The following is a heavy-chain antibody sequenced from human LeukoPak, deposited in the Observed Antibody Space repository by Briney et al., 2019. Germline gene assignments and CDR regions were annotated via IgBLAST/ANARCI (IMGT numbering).Heavy chain of an antibody. CDR1: GGSFSGYH. CDR3: ARGPLYYDYVWGSYRKRYDAFDI. Sequence: PSETLSLTCAVYGGSFSGYHWSWIRQPPGKGLEWIGEINHSGSTNYNPSLKSRVTISVDTSKNQFSLKLSSVTAAATAVYYCARGPLYYDYVWGSYRKRYDAFDIWGQGTMVTVSS. V-gene: IGHV4-34*01. CDR2: INHSGST. D-gene: IGHD3-16*02. J-gene: IGHJ3*02.